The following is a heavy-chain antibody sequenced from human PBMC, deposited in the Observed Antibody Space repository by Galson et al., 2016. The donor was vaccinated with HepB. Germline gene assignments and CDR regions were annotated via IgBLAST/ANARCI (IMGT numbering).Heavy chain of an antibody. CDR1: GGSISSGDYY. D-gene: IGHD3-16*01. Sequence: TLSLTCTVSGGSISSGDYYWSWIRQPPGKGLEWIGYIYYSGSTYRSPSLKSRVTISVDTSKNQFSLKLNSVTAADTAVYYCARGSAFGGVDNWGQGTLVTVSS. V-gene: IGHV4-30-4*01. J-gene: IGHJ4*02. CDR2: IYYSGST. CDR3: ARGSAFGGVDN.